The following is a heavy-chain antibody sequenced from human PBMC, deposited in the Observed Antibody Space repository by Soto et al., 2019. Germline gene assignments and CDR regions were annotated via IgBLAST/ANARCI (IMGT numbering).Heavy chain of an antibody. V-gene: IGHV3-72*01. Sequence: PGGSLRLSCAASGFTFSDHYMGWVRQAPGKGLEWVGRVRNKANRYTTEYAASVKGRFTISRDDSKNSLYLQMNSLQIEDTAVYYCTRFRSSGGDLDVFDLRGQGPMVPAS. CDR3: TRFRSSGGDLDVFDL. D-gene: IGHD6-25*01. J-gene: IGHJ3*01. CDR2: VRNKANRYTT. CDR1: GFTFSDHY.